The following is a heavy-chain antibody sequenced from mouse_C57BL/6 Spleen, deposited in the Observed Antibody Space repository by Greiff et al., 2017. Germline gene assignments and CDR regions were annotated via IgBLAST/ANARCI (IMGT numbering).Heavy chain of an antibody. CDR2: INPGSGGT. V-gene: IGHV1-54*01. CDR3: ARWSSWFAY. Sequence: QVQLQQSGAELVRPGTSVKVSCKASGYAFTNYLIEWVKQRPGQGLEWIGVINPGSGGTNYNEKFKSKATLTVDKSSSTAYMQLSSLTSEDSAVYYCARWSSWFAYWGQGTLVTVSA. J-gene: IGHJ3*01. CDR1: GYAFTNYL.